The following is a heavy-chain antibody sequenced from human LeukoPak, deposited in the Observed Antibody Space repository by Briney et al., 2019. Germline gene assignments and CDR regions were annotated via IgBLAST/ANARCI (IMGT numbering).Heavy chain of an antibody. CDR3: ARESPSGSYAVDY. CDR2: INHSGST. CDR1: GGSFSGYY. D-gene: IGHD1-26*01. V-gene: IGHV4-34*01. Sequence: SETLSLTCAVYGGSFSGYYWSWIRQPPGKGLEWIGEINHSGSTNYNPSLKSRVTISVDTSKNQFSLKLSSVTAADTAVYYCARESPSGSYAVDYWGQGTLVTVSS. J-gene: IGHJ4*02.